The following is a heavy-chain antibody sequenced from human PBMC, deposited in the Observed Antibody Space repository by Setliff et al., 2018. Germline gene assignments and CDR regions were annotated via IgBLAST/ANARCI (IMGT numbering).Heavy chain of an antibody. V-gene: IGHV3-23*03. CDR2: IYSDDSST. D-gene: IGHD2-15*01. CDR3: ARTCSGSGCYAGLES. CDR1: GFTFSSYA. J-gene: IGHJ4*02. Sequence: GGSLRLSCAASGFTFSSYAMSWVRQAPGKGLEWVSIIYSDDSSTYYADSVKGRFTISRDNSKNTLYLQMNSLRPEDTAVYYCARTCSGSGCYAGLESWGQGTPVTVSS.